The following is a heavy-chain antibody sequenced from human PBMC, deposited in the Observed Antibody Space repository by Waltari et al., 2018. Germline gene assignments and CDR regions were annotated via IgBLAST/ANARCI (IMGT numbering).Heavy chain of an antibody. V-gene: IGHV4-34*01. CDR3: ARQFSSGWYSEY. CDR2: INHSGST. J-gene: IGHJ4*02. D-gene: IGHD6-19*01. Sequence: QVQLQQWGAGLLKPSETLSLTCAVDVGSFGGYYWSWSRQSPGRGLEWIGEINHSGSTNYNPSLKSRVTISVDTSKNQFSLKVSSVTAADTAVYYCARQFSSGWYSEYWGQGTLVTVSS. CDR1: VGSFGGYY.